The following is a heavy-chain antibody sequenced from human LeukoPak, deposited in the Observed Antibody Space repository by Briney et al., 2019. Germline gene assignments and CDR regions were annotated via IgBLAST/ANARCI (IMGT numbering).Heavy chain of an antibody. CDR2: IIPFFGTT. V-gene: IGHV1-69*06. CDR3: ARGRGVATVVYYYMDV. Sequence: GASVKVSCKASGGTFSSYAISWVRQAPGQGLEWMGGIIPFFGTTHYAQKFQGRVTITADRSTDTAYMGLSSLRSEDTAVYFCARGRGVATVVYYYMDVWGKGTTVTVSS. J-gene: IGHJ6*03. CDR1: GGTFSSYA. D-gene: IGHD4-23*01.